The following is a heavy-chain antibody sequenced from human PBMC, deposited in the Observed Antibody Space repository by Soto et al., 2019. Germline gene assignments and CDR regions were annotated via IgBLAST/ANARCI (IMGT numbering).Heavy chain of an antibody. CDR2: INHSGST. J-gene: IGHJ4*02. CDR3: ARGLPGEYPFFDY. Sequence: SQTLSLTCAVYGGSFSGYYWSWIRQPPGKGLEWIGEINHSGSTNYNPSLKSRVTISVDTSKNQFSLKLSSVTAADTAVYYCARGLPGEYPFFDYWGQGTLVTVSS. CDR1: GGSFSGYY. V-gene: IGHV4-34*01.